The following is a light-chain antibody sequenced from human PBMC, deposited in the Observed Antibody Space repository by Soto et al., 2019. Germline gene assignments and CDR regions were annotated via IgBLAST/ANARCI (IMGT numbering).Light chain of an antibody. CDR3: QQYFSTPPLT. CDR2: DAS. J-gene: IGKJ4*01. CDR1: QSVSSY. Sequence: EIVLTQSPATLSLSPGERATLSCRASQSVSSYLAWYQQKPGQAPRLLIYDASNRATGIPARFSGSGSGTDFTLTISSLQAEDVAVYYCQQYFSTPPLTFGGGTKVDIK. V-gene: IGKV3-11*01.